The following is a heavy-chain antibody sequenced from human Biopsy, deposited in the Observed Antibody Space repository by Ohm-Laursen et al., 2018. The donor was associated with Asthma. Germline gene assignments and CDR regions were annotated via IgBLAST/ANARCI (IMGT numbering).Heavy chain of an antibody. CDR2: IYYSGST. D-gene: IGHD4-17*01. CDR1: GCSISIGDYY. CDR3: ARTTYGDDGFDP. Sequence: SETLSLTCTVSGCSISIGDYYWSWIRQHPVKGLEWIGYIYYSGSTYYNPSLKSRVSISLDTSKNQFSLSLTSVTAADTAVYYCARTTYGDDGFDPWGQGTLVTVSS. V-gene: IGHV4-31*03. J-gene: IGHJ5*02.